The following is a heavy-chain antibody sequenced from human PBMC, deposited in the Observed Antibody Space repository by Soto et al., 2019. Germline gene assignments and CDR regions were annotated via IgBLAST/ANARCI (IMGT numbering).Heavy chain of an antibody. J-gene: IGHJ4*02. CDR3: ARGPWGGCTNGVCSFDY. Sequence: PSETLSLTCIFSGGSISSSDYYLGWIRQPPGKGLEWVGSISYSGSTYYNPSLKSRVTISGDTSKNQFSLKLSSVTAADTAVYYCARGPWGGCTNGVCSFDYWGQGTLVTVSS. D-gene: IGHD2-8*01. CDR2: ISYSGST. V-gene: IGHV4-39*01. CDR1: GGSISSSDYY.